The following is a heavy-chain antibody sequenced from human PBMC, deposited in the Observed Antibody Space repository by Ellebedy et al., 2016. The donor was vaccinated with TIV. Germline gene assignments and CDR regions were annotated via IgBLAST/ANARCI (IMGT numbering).Heavy chain of an antibody. D-gene: IGHD6-13*01. Sequence: ASVKVSXKASGYTFANYGINWVRQAPGQGLEWMGWISAYNGNTNYAQKLQGRVTMTTDTSTNTAYMELRSLRSDDTAVYYCARLLPDGSNWYGDDSWGQGTLVTVSS. CDR3: ARLLPDGSNWYGDDS. CDR1: GYTFANYG. J-gene: IGHJ4*02. V-gene: IGHV1-18*01. CDR2: ISAYNGNT.